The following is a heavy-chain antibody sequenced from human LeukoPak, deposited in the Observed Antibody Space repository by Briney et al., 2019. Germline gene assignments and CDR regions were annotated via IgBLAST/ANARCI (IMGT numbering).Heavy chain of an antibody. CDR2: IIPILGIA. V-gene: IGHV1-69*04. J-gene: IGHJ4*02. Sequence: GASVKVSCKASGGTFSSYAISWVRQAPGQGLEWMGRIIPILGIANYAQKFQGRVTITADKSTSTAYMELSSLRSEDTAVYYCAITYDSSGYYYYWGQGTLVTVSS. CDR3: AITYDSSGYYYY. D-gene: IGHD3-22*01. CDR1: GGTFSSYA.